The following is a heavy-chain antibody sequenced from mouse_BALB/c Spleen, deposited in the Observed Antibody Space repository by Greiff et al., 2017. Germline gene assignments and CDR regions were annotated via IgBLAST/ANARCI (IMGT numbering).Heavy chain of an antibody. D-gene: IGHD2-12*01. J-gene: IGHJ4*01. V-gene: IGHV5-6-3*01. CDR1: GFTFSSYG. CDR3: AFPTTAMDY. CDR2: INSNGGST. Sequence: EVQVVESGGGLVQPGGSLKLSCAASGFTFSSYGMSWVRQTPDKRLELVATINSNGGSTYYPDSVKGRFTISRDNAKNTLYLQMSSLKSEDTAMYYCAFPTTAMDYWGQGTSVTVSS.